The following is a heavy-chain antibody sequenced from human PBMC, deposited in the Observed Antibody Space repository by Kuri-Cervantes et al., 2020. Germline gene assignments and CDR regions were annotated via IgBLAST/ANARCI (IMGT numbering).Heavy chain of an antibody. CDR2: INWNSGSI. CDR1: GFTFDDYA. Sequence: SLKISCAASGFTFDDYAMHWVRQAPGKGLEWVSGINWNSGSIGYADSVKGRFTISRDNAKNSLYLQMNSLRAEDTAVYYCARDRGGLVHWFDPWGQGTLVTVSS. V-gene: IGHV3-9*01. D-gene: IGHD6-13*01. J-gene: IGHJ5*02. CDR3: ARDRGGLVHWFDP.